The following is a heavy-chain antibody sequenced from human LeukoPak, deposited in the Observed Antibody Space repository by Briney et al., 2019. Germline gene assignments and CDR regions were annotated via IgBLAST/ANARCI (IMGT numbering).Heavy chain of an antibody. D-gene: IGHD3-22*01. CDR3: AGSGDSSVDY. Sequence: SVKVSCKASGYTFTSYGSSGVRQAPGQGLERMGWISAYNGNTNYAQKLQGRVTMTTDTSTSTAYMELRSLRSDDTAVYYCAGSGDSSVDYWGQGTLVTVSS. J-gene: IGHJ4*02. CDR2: ISAYNGNT. V-gene: IGHV1-18*01. CDR1: GYTFTSYG.